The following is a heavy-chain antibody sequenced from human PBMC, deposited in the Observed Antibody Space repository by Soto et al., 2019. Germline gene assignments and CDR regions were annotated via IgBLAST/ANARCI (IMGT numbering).Heavy chain of an antibody. CDR2: ISHDGSDK. Sequence: GGSLRLPCAASGFTFSSYAMHWIRHAPGKGLEWVAVISHDGSDKYYADSVKGRFTISRDNSKNTLYLQMNSLSAEDTGVYYCARDHFGVVTSQFEHWGQGTLVTVSS. J-gene: IGHJ4*02. CDR3: ARDHFGVVTSQFEH. CDR1: GFTFSSYA. V-gene: IGHV3-30-3*01. D-gene: IGHD3-3*01.